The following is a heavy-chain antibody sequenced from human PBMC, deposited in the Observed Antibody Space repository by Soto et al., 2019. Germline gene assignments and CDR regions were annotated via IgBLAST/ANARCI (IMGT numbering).Heavy chain of an antibody. CDR1: GGSFSGYY. V-gene: IGHV4-34*01. D-gene: IGHD2-2*01. CDR3: AREGFLGYCSSTSCYPNRPYYYYYMDV. CDR2: INHSGST. Sequence: SETLSLTCAVYGGSFSGYYWSWIRQPPGKGLEWIGEINHSGSTNYNPPLKSRVTISVDTSKNQFSLKLSSVTAADTAVYYCAREGFLGYCSSTSCYPNRPYYYYYMDVWGKGTTVTVSS. J-gene: IGHJ6*03.